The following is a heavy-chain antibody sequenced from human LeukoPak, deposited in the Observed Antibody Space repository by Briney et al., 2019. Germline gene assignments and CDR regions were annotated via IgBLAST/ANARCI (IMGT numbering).Heavy chain of an antibody. Sequence: GGSLRLSCAASGFTFSSYAMHWVRQAPGKGLEWVAVISYDGSNKYYADSVKGRFTISRDNSKNTLYLQMNSLRAGDTAVYYCARGGTYSSGSYPAFDIWGQGTMVTVSS. D-gene: IGHD6-19*01. CDR2: ISYDGSNK. CDR3: ARGGTYSSGSYPAFDI. J-gene: IGHJ3*02. CDR1: GFTFSSYA. V-gene: IGHV3-30*14.